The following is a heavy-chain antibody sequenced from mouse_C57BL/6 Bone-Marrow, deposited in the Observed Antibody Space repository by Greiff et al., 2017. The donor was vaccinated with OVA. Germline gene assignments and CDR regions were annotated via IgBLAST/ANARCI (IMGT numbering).Heavy chain of an antibody. CDR2: IRNKANGYTT. Sequence: EVKLMESGGGLVQPGGSLSLSCAASGFTFTDYYMSWVRQPPGKALEWLGFIRNKANGYTTEYSASVKGRFNISRDNSQSILYLQMNALRAEDSATYYCARYSRYYYGSSPWFAYWGQGTLVTVSA. V-gene: IGHV7-3*01. J-gene: IGHJ3*01. CDR3: ARYSRYYYGSSPWFAY. D-gene: IGHD1-1*01. CDR1: GFTFTDYY.